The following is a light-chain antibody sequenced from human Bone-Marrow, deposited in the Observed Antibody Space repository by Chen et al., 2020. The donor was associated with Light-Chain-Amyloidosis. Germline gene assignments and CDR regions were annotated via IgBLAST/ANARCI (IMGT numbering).Light chain of an antibody. CDR1: NIGSTS. J-gene: IGLJ3*02. V-gene: IGLV3-21*02. Sequence: SYVLTQPSSVSVAPGPTATIACGGNNIGSTSVHWYQQTPGQAPLLVDYDASDRPSGIPERLSGSNAGNTATLTISRVEAGDEADYYCQVWNRSSDRPVFGGGTKLTVL. CDR2: DAS. CDR3: QVWNRSSDRPV.